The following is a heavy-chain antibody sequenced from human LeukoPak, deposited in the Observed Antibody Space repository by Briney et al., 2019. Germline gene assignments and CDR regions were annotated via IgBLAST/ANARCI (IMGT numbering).Heavy chain of an antibody. V-gene: IGHV3-7*04. J-gene: IGHJ4*02. CDR3: ARYCGGSCLDY. CDR2: IKEDGSEK. CDR1: GFTFSIYW. Sequence: PGGSLRLSCAASGFTFSIYWMSWVRQAPGKGLEWVANIKEDGSEKYYVDSVKGRFTISRDNAKNSLYLQMNSLRAEDTAVYYCARYCGGSCLDYWGQGTLVTVSS. D-gene: IGHD2-15*01.